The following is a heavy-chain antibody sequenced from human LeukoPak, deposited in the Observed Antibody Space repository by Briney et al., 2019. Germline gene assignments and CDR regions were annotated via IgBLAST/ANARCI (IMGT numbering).Heavy chain of an antibody. J-gene: IGHJ5*02. V-gene: IGHV3-21*01. CDR3: ARVEGVVPAATNWFDP. CDR1: GFTFSSSS. CDR2: ISSSSSYI. D-gene: IGHD2-2*01. Sequence: PGGSLRLSCAASGFTFSSSSMNWVRQAPGKGLEWVSSISSSSSYIYYADSVKGRFTISRDNAKNSLYLQMNSLRAEDTAVYYCARVEGVVPAATNWFDPWGQGTLVTVSS.